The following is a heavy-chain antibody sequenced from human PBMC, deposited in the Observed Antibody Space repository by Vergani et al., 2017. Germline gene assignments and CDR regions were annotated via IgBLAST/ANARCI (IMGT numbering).Heavy chain of an antibody. Sequence: QIQLQESGPGLVKPSETLSLTCSVSGYSISRGFYWAWIRQTPEKGLEWIGGMFHTGEASNSPSLQSRVAFSMATSKNQFSLQLTSVTAADTAVYFCGVIMVRSPRPDNWFDSWRRGTLVTVSS. J-gene: IGHJ5*01. V-gene: IGHV4-38-2*02. CDR3: GVIMVRSPRPDNWFDS. CDR1: GYSISRGFY. D-gene: IGHD3-10*01. CDR2: MFHTGEA.